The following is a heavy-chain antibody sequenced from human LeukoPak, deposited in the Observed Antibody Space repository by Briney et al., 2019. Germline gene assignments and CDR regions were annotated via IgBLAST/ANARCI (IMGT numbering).Heavy chain of an antibody. CDR2: MNPNSGNT. D-gene: IGHD2-15*01. Sequence: ASVKVSCKASGYTFTSYDINWVRQATGQGLEWMGWMNPNSGNTGYAQKFQGRVTMTRNTSISTAYMELSSLRSEDTAVYHCARGLVRYCSGGSCYSNYYYYYGMDVWGQGTTVTVSS. CDR1: GYTFTSYD. V-gene: IGHV1-8*01. J-gene: IGHJ6*02. CDR3: ARGLVRYCSGGSCYSNYYYYYGMDV.